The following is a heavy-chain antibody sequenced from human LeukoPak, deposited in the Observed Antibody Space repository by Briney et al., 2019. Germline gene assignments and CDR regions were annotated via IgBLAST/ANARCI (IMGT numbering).Heavy chain of an antibody. CDR2: IHPGDSDT. D-gene: IGHD2-2*01. Sequence: GESLKISCKGSGYSFTSYWIGWVRQMPGKGLEWMGIIHPGDSDTRYSPSFQGHVTISADKSISTAYLQWRSLKASDTAMYYCATSYCSSTSCYYFGGWGQGTLVTVSS. V-gene: IGHV5-51*01. CDR1: GYSFTSYW. CDR3: ATSYCSSTSCYYFGG. J-gene: IGHJ4*02.